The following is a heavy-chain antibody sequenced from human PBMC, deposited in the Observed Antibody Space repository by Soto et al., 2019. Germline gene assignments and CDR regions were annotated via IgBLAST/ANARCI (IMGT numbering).Heavy chain of an antibody. CDR3: ARDGDVDNYPGPRGFFDL. V-gene: IGHV3-13*01. Sequence: EVQLVESGGALVQPGGSLRLSCVASGFTFNKNDMHWVRLSSGRGLEWVSSIGTTDDTYFADSVKGRFTISRDDAKNSLYLQMNNLRAEDTAIYYCARDGDVDNYPGPRGFFDLWGRGTLVTVSS. CDR1: GFTFNKND. CDR2: IGTTDDT. D-gene: IGHD3-10*01. J-gene: IGHJ2*01.